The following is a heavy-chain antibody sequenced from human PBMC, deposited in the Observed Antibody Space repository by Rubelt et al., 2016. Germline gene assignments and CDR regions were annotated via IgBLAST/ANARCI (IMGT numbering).Heavy chain of an antibody. CDR2: IHPSGST. Sequence: QVQLQQWGAGLLKPSETLSLTCAVYGGSFSGYYCTWIRQPPGKGLEWIGEIHPSGSTNYNPSLKSRVTISADTSKNQFSLTRNPVTAADTAVYYCARGLDSTKTGADWGQGTLVTVSS. J-gene: IGHJ4*02. D-gene: IGHD3-10*01. CDR3: ARGLDSTKTGAD. CDR1: GGSFSGYY. V-gene: IGHV4-34*01.